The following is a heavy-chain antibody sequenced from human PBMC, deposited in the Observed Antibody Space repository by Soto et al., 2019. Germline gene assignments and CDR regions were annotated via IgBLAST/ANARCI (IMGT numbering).Heavy chain of an antibody. Sequence: PGGSLRLSCAASGFTFSSYAMSWVRQAPGKGLEWVSAISGSGGSTYYADSVKGRFTISRDNSKNTLYLQMNSLRAEDTAVYYCAKNVRMLPGPSIDYWGQGTLVTVSS. V-gene: IGHV3-23*01. CDR2: ISGSGGST. D-gene: IGHD3-16*01. J-gene: IGHJ4*02. CDR1: GFTFSSYA. CDR3: AKNVRMLPGPSIDY.